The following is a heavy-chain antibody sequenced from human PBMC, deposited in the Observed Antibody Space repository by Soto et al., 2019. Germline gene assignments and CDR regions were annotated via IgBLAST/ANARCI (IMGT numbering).Heavy chain of an antibody. J-gene: IGHJ5*02. CDR2: INPSGGST. CDR3: AREKYDFWSGYYKNWFDP. D-gene: IGHD3-3*01. CDR1: GYTFTSYY. V-gene: IGHV1-46*03. Sequence: QVQLVQSGAEVKKPGASVKVSCKASGYTFTSYYMHWVRPAPGQGLEWMGIINPSGGSTSYAQKFQGRVTMTRDTSTSTVYMELSSLRSEDTAVYYCAREKYDFWSGYYKNWFDPWGQGTLVTVSS.